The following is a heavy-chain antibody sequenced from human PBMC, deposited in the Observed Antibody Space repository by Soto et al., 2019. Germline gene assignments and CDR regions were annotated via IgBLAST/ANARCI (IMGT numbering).Heavy chain of an antibody. D-gene: IGHD2-8*01. CDR2: IDYNGVT. Sequence: LETLPLTCTVSGASSISRDYCWGWIRKTPGKGLEWIGNIDYNGVTYYNPSLKSRVTVSKDTSKNQFSLKVASVTAADTAIYYCGRVMIGTSRHTDSDYWGQGTQVTVSS. CDR3: GRVMIGTSRHTDSDY. J-gene: IGHJ4*02. V-gene: IGHV4-39*01. CDR1: GASSISRDYC.